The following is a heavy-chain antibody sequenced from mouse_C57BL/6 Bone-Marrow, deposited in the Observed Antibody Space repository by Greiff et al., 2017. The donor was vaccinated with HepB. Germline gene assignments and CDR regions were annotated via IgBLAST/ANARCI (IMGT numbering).Heavy chain of an antibody. CDR1: GFTFSSYA. Sequence: EVKLVESGEGLVKPGGSLKLSCAASGFTFSSYAMSWVRQTPEKRLEWVAYISSGGDYIYYADTVKGRFTISRDNARNTLYLQMSSLKSEDTAMYYGTRDPTLCYSSSYNYAMDYWGQGTSVTVSS. D-gene: IGHD1-1*01. V-gene: IGHV5-9-1*02. J-gene: IGHJ4*01. CDR3: TRDPTLCYSSSYNYAMDY. CDR2: ISSGGDYI.